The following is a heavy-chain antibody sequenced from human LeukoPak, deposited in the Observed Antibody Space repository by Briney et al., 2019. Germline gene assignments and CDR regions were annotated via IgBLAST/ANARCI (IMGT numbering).Heavy chain of an antibody. Sequence: SVKVSCKAPGGTFSSYAISWVRQAPGQGLEWMGGIIPIFGTANYAQKFQGRVTITADESTSTAYMELSSLRSEDTAVYYCARAHGVAMAKGGYYYYYYMDVWGKGTTVTISS. CDR2: IIPIFGTA. J-gene: IGHJ6*03. V-gene: IGHV1-69*01. CDR1: GGTFSSYA. CDR3: ARAHGVAMAKGGYYYYYYMDV. D-gene: IGHD5-18*01.